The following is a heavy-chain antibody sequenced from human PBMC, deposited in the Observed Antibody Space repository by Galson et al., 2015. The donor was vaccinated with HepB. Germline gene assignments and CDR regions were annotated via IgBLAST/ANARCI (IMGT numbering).Heavy chain of an antibody. Sequence: SVKVSCKASGGTFSSYAISWVRQAPGQGLEWMGGIIPIFGTANYAQKFQGRVTITADESTSTAYMELSSLRSEDTAVYYCARGDYGSGSYSAPLYYYYGMDVWGQGTTVTVSS. V-gene: IGHV1-69*13. D-gene: IGHD3-10*01. J-gene: IGHJ6*02. CDR1: GGTFSSYA. CDR2: IIPIFGTA. CDR3: ARGDYGSGSYSAPLYYYYGMDV.